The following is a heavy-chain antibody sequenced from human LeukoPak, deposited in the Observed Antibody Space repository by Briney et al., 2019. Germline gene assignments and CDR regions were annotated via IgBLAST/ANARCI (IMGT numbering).Heavy chain of an antibody. V-gene: IGHV3-23*01. CDR1: GFTFSSYA. D-gene: IGHD3-22*01. Sequence: GGSLRLSCAASGFTFSSYAISWVRQAPGKGLEWVSAISGSGGSTYYADSVKGRFIISRDNSKNTLYLQMNSLRAEDTAVYYCARLLGSSGLLPYWGQGILVTVSS. J-gene: IGHJ4*02. CDR3: ARLLGSSGLLPY. CDR2: ISGSGGST.